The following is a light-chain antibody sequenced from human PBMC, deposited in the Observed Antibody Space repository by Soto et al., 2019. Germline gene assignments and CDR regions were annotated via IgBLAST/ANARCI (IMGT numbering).Light chain of an antibody. CDR3: SSYAGSNSFVI. CDR1: SSDVGDYNY. Sequence: QSALTQPPSASGSPGQSVTISCTGTSSDVGDYNYVSWYQQHPGKAPKLMIYEVSKRPSGVPDRFSGSKSGNTASLTVSGLQAEDEADYYRSSYAGSNSFVIFGGGTKVTVL. J-gene: IGLJ2*01. CDR2: EVS. V-gene: IGLV2-8*01.